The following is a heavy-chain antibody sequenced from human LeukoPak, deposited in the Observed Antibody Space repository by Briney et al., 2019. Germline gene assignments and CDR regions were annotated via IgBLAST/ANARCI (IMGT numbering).Heavy chain of an antibody. D-gene: IGHD3-9*01. CDR3: AQELSDIFVVRTDS. CDR2: MSAYNDRT. CDR1: GNYW. Sequence: GGSLRLSCAASGNYWMHWVRQAPGKGLEWVATMSAYNDRTHYADSVRGRFTVSRDNSKNTLSLQMNSLREDDTAVYYCAQELSDIFVVRTDSWGQGTLVTVSS. V-gene: IGHV3-23*01. J-gene: IGHJ4*02.